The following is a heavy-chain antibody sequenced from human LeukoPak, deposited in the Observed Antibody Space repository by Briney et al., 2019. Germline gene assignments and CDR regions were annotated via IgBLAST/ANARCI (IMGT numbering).Heavy chain of an antibody. J-gene: IGHJ4*02. CDR3: ARDPSSKDYGDYAFDY. CDR2: IWYDGSNK. V-gene: IGHV3-33*01. Sequence: GGSLRLSCAASGFTFSSYGMHWVRQAPGKGLEWVAVIWYDGSNKYYADSVKGRFTISRDNSKNTLYLQMNSLRAEDTAVYYCARDPSSKDYGDYAFDYWGQGTLVTVSS. CDR1: GFTFSSYG. D-gene: IGHD4-17*01.